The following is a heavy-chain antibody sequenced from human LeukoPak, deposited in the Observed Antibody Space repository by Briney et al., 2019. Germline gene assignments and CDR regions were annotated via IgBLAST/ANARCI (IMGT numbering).Heavy chain of an antibody. CDR2: INSNGGNT. CDR3: ARDTHSPYYDSSGFGY. D-gene: IGHD3-22*01. J-gene: IGHJ4*02. V-gene: IGHV3-20*04. Sequence: GGSLRLSCAASGFFFDDYGMSWVRQAPGKGLEWVSRINSNGGNTDYADSVKGRFTISRDNAKNSLYLQMNSLRAEDTAVYYCARDTHSPYYDSSGFGYWGQGTLVTVSS. CDR1: GFFFDDYG.